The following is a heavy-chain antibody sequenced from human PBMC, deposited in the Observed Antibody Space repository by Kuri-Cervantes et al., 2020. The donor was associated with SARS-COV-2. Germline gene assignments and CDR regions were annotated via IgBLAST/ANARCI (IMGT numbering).Heavy chain of an antibody. CDR2: INHSGST. Sequence: SETLSLTCAVYGGSFSGYYWSWIRQPPGKGLEWIGEINHSGSTNYNPSLKSRVTISVDTSKNQSSLKLSSVTAADTAVYYCARLSYYYDSSGYYGGNWFDPWGQGTLVTVSS. V-gene: IGHV4-34*01. CDR1: GGSFSGYY. CDR3: ARLSYYYDSSGYYGGNWFDP. J-gene: IGHJ5*02. D-gene: IGHD3-22*01.